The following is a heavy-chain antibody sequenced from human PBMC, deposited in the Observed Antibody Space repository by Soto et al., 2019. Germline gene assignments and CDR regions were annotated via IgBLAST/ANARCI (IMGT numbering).Heavy chain of an antibody. CDR2: ISGSGGST. J-gene: IGHJ4*02. D-gene: IGHD2-15*01. Sequence: PGGSLRLSCAASGFTFSSYAMSWVRQAPGKGLEWVSAISGSGGSTYYADSVKGRFTIPRDNSKNTLYLQMNSLRAEDTAVYYCAALGYCSGGSCYGGLDYWGQGTLVTVSS. V-gene: IGHV3-23*01. CDR3: AALGYCSGGSCYGGLDY. CDR1: GFTFSSYA.